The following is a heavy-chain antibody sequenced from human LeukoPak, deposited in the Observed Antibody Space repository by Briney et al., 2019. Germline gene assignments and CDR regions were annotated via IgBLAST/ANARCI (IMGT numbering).Heavy chain of an antibody. CDR3: ATYRQVLLPFES. J-gene: IGHJ4*02. D-gene: IGHD2-8*02. Sequence: GGSLRLSCAASGFTFSSYAMSWVRQAPGKGLEWVSNISGNVGTTYYADSVRGRFTISRDNSKSTLSLQMNSLRAEDTAIYYCATYRQVLLPFESWGQGTLVTVSS. CDR2: ISGNVGTT. CDR1: GFTFSSYA. V-gene: IGHV3-23*01.